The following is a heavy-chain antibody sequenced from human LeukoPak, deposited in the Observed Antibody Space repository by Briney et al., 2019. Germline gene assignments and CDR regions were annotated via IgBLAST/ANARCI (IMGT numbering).Heavy chain of an antibody. CDR1: GFTFDDYA. CDR3: AKDPYSRGNSYFDY. J-gene: IGHJ4*02. CDR2: ISWNGGTI. Sequence: PGRSLRLSCAASGFTFDDYAIHWVRQAPGKGLEWVSGISWNGGTIDYADSVMGRFTISRDNAKDSLYLQMNSLRAEDTALYYCAKDPYSRGNSYFDYWGQGTLVTVSS. D-gene: IGHD4-23*01. V-gene: IGHV3-9*01.